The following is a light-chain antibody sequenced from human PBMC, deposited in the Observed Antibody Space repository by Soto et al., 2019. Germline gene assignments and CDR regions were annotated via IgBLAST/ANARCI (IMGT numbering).Light chain of an antibody. J-gene: IGKJ4*01. CDR1: QSISSW. V-gene: IGKV1-5*01. Sequence: DIQMTQSPSTLSASVGDRVTITCRASQSISSWLAWYQQKPGKAPKLLIYDASTLEGGVPSRFSGSGSGTEFTLTISSLQPDDFATYFCQQIYSAPLTFGGGTKVEIK. CDR3: QQIYSAPLT. CDR2: DAS.